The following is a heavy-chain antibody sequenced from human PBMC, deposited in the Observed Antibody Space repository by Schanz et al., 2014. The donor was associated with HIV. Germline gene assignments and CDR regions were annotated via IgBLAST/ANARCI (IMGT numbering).Heavy chain of an antibody. V-gene: IGHV3-30*03. CDR1: GFTFTTYG. CDR3: ARVRDTSYYDSSAYYLDY. D-gene: IGHD3-22*01. J-gene: IGHJ4*02. CDR2: ISYDGSNK. Sequence: QVQLVESGGGLVQPGRSLRLSCAASGFTFTTYGMHWVRQTPGKGLEWVAVISYDGSNKYYADSVKGRFTISRDNSKNTLYLQMNSLRAEDTAVYYCARVRDTSYYDSSAYYLDYWGQGTLVTVSS.